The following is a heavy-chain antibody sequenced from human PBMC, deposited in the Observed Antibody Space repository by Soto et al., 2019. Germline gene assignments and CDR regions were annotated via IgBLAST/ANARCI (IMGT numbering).Heavy chain of an antibody. D-gene: IGHD3-9*01. V-gene: IGHV4-59*01. Sequence: SETLSLTCTVSGGSISSYYWSWIRQPPGKGLEWIGYIYYSGSTNYNPSLKSRVTISVDTSKNQFSLKLSSVTAADTAVYYCARGYYDILTGYYDYWGQGTLVTVSS. J-gene: IGHJ4*02. CDR3: ARGYYDILTGYYDY. CDR1: GGSISSYY. CDR2: IYYSGST.